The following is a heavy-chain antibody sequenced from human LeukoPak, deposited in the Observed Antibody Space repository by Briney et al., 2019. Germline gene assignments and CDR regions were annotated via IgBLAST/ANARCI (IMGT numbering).Heavy chain of an antibody. CDR1: GGSVSSGSYY. CDR3: ARGIFYYYGSSGYYHFDY. Sequence: SETLSLTCTVSGGSVSSGSYYWSWIRQPPGKTLEWIGHIYYSGGTNYNPSLKSRVTISVDPSRNQFSLKLTSVTAADTAVYYCARGIFYYYGSSGYYHFDYWGLGTLVTVSS. V-gene: IGHV4-61*01. CDR2: IYYSGGT. D-gene: IGHD3-22*01. J-gene: IGHJ4*02.